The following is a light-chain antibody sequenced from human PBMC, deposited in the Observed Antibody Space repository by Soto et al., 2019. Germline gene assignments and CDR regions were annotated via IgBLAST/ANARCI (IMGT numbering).Light chain of an antibody. CDR2: KAS. CDR1: QNIDRW. CDR3: QHYDSSGIT. Sequence: DIQMTQSPSTLSAFVGDRVTITCRASQNIDRWLAWYQQKPGKAPNLLIHKASSLHSGVPSRFIGSGSGTDFPLTISGLQPDDFATYYCQHYDSSGITFGQGTKLEI. J-gene: IGKJ2*01. V-gene: IGKV1-5*03.